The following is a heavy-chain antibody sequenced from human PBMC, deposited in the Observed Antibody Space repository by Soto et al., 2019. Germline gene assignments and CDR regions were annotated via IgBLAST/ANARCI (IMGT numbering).Heavy chain of an antibody. CDR3: AREGGESSDGLYYFDS. J-gene: IGHJ4*02. CDR2: IYYSGNT. Sequence: SETLSLTCTVSGGSTSSDNYWSWIRQPPGKGLEWIGHIYYSGNTNYNPSLKSRLAISIDTSKNQFSLKLSSVTAADTAVYFCAREGGESSDGLYYFDSWGQGSLVTVSS. CDR1: GGSTSSDNY. D-gene: IGHD3-16*01. V-gene: IGHV4-30-4*01.